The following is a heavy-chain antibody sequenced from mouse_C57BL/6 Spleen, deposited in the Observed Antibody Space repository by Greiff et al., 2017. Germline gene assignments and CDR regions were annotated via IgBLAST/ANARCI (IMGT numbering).Heavy chain of an antibody. V-gene: IGHV5-9*01. CDR3: ARQGYYGSYYYAMDY. CDR1: GFTFSSYT. CDR2: ISGGGGNT. Sequence: EVKLVESGGGLVKPGGSLKLSCAASGFTFSSYTMSWVRQTPEKRLEWVATISGGGGNTYYPDSVKGRFTISRDNAKNTLYLQRSSLRSEDTALYYCARQGYYGSYYYAMDYWGQGTSVTVSS. J-gene: IGHJ4*01. D-gene: IGHD1-1*01.